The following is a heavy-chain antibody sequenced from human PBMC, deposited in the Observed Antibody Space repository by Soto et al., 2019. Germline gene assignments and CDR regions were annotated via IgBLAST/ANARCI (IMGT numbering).Heavy chain of an antibody. D-gene: IGHD1-26*01. V-gene: IGHV4-61*01. CDR2: IYYTGST. Sequence: SETLYLTCTVSGGSVSSNSDYWSWIRQPPGKRLEWIGYIYYTGSTNYNPSLKSRVTISVDTSKNQFSLNLSSVTAADTAVYYCARDPVTGVDYWGQGTLVTVSS. J-gene: IGHJ4*02. CDR1: GGSVSSNSDY. CDR3: ARDPVTGVDY.